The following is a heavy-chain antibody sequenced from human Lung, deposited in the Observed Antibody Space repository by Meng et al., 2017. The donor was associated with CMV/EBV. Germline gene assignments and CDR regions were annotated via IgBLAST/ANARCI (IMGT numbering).Heavy chain of an antibody. Sequence: TFKESGHTLVKPTQTLTLTCTFSGFSLSTSEVGVGWIRQPPGKALEWLAVIYWDDDKRYSPSLKSRLTITKDTSKNQVVLTLTNMDPVDTATYYCALFTGSWFDPWGQGTLVTVSS. J-gene: IGHJ5*02. CDR3: ALFTGSWFDP. CDR2: IYWDDDK. CDR1: GFSLSTSEVG. D-gene: IGHD1-14*01. V-gene: IGHV2-5*02.